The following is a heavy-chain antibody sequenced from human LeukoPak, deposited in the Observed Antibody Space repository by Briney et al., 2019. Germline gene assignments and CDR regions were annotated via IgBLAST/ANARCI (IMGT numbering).Heavy chain of an antibody. D-gene: IGHD6-19*01. CDR1: GGTFSSYA. CDR2: IIPIFGTA. V-gene: IGHV1-69*01. J-gene: IGHJ6*02. CDR3: ARCPLDRTSSGWDQSKVRYYYYGMDV. Sequence: ASVKVSCKASGGTFSSYAISWVRQAPGQGLEWMGGIIPIFGTANYAQKFQGRVTITADESTSTAYMELSSLRSEDTAVYYCARCPLDRTSSGWDQSKVRYYYYGMDVWGQGTTVTVSS.